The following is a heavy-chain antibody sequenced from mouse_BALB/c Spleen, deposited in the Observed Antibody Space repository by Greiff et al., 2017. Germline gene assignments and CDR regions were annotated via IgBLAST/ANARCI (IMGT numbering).Heavy chain of an antibody. CDR1: GYTFTSYW. Sequence: LQQPGSELVRPGASVKLSCKASGYTFTSYWMHWVKQRHGQGLEWIGNIYPGSGSTNYDEKFKSKGTLTVDTSTSTAYMHLSSLTSEDSAVYYCTRNGRNRSFDYWGQGTTLTVSS. CDR2: IYPGSGST. CDR3: TRNGRNRSFDY. J-gene: IGHJ2*01. V-gene: IGHV1S22*01.